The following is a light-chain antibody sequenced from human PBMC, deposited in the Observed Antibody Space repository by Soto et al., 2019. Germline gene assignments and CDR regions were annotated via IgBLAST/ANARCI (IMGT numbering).Light chain of an antibody. J-gene: IGKJ2*01. V-gene: IGKV1-5*01. CDR2: DAS. CDR1: QSITTW. CDR3: QQYDSHSSST. Sequence: DIQMTQSPSTLSASVGDRVTIACRASQSITTWLASYQQKPGKAPKLLIYDASSLQSGVPSRFSGSGSGTEFTLTISSLQPDAFATYYCQQYDSHSSSTFGQGTKLESK.